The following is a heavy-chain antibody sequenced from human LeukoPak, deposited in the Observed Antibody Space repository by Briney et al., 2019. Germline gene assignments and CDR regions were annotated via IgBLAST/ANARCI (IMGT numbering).Heavy chain of an antibody. D-gene: IGHD3-9*01. CDR1: GYTFTKYY. CDR2: INPSGGST. V-gene: IGHV1-46*01. CDR3: ARYDILTGYSY. J-gene: IGHJ4*02. Sequence: ASVKVSCKASGYTFTKYYMHWVRQAPGQGLEWMGIINPSGGSTSYAQKFQGRVTMTRDMSTSTVYMELSSLRSEDTAVYYCARYDILTGYSYWGQGTLVTVSS.